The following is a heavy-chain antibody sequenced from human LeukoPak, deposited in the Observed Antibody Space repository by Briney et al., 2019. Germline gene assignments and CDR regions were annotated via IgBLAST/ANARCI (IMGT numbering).Heavy chain of an antibody. Sequence: PGGSLRLSCAASGFTFSSYWMSWVRQAPGKGLEWVANIKQDGSEKYYVDSVKGRFTISRDNAKNSLYLQMNSLRAEDTAVYYCARLSGYSYGPGFDYWGQGTLVTVSS. CDR3: ARLSGYSYGPGFDY. CDR2: IKQDGSEK. J-gene: IGHJ4*02. V-gene: IGHV3-7*01. CDR1: GFTFSSYW. D-gene: IGHD5-18*01.